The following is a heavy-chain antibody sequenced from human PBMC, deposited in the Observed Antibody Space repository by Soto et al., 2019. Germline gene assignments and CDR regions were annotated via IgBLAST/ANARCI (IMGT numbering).Heavy chain of an antibody. J-gene: IGHJ4*02. D-gene: IGHD3-9*01. CDR3: ARGFTGGDILTGYHPFDY. CDR1: GGTFSSYA. Sequence: SVKVSCKASGGTFSSYAISWVRQAPGQGLEWMGVFIPIFGSANYVQKFQGRVTITADESTSIAYMELSSLRSEDTALFYCARGFTGGDILTGYHPFDYWGQGTLVTVSS. CDR2: FIPIFGSA. V-gene: IGHV1-69*01.